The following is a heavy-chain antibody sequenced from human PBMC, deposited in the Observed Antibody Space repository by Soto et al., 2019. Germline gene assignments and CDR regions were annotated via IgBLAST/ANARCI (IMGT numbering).Heavy chain of an antibody. D-gene: IGHD2-21*01. CDR3: VRHPRMWPTNYYFDH. CDR1: AFTFSDYY. V-gene: IGHV3-11*01. J-gene: IGHJ4*02. CDR2: VSSSGSTI. Sequence: PGGSLRLSCSASAFTFSDYYMSWIRQAPGKGLEWISYVSSSGSTIYYADSVKGRFTISRDSAQSSLYLQMTTLRADDTDVYFCVRHPRMWPTNYYFDHWGQGTLITVS.